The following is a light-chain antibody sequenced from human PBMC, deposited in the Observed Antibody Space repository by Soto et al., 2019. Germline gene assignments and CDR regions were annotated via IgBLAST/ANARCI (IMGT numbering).Light chain of an antibody. Sequence: QALLTQPPSASGTPGQRVTISCSGSSSKIGSNTVNWYQQLPGTAPKLLIYSNNQRPSGVPDRFSGSKSGTSASLAISGLQSEDEADYYCAAWDDSLNAYVFGTGTKVTVL. J-gene: IGLJ1*01. CDR2: SNN. CDR3: AAWDDSLNAYV. CDR1: SSKIGSNT. V-gene: IGLV1-44*01.